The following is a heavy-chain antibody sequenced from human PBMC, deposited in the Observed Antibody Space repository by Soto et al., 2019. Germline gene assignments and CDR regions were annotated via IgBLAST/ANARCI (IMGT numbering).Heavy chain of an antibody. CDR1: GFTFSSYG. J-gene: IGHJ5*02. CDR2: IWYDGSNK. V-gene: IGHV3-33*01. CDR3: ARIAAAANDNWFDP. D-gene: IGHD6-13*01. Sequence: PGGSLRLSCAASGFTFSSYGMHWVRQAPGKGLEWVAVIWYDGSNKYYADSVKGRFTISRDNSKNTLYLQMNSLRAEDTDVYYCARIAAAANDNWFDPWGQGTLVTVSS.